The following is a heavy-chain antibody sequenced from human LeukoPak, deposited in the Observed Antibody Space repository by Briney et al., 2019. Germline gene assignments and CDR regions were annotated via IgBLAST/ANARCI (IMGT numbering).Heavy chain of an antibody. CDR2: IYYSGST. D-gene: IGHD6-13*01. Sequence: SETLSPTRTVSGGSISSSSYYLGWIRPPPRKGLEWVGGIYYSGSTYYNPSLKSRVTISVDTSKNQFSLKLSSVTAADTAVYYCARVQWGIAAAGTGFDYWGQGTLVTVSS. J-gene: IGHJ4*02. CDR1: GGSISSSSYY. V-gene: IGHV4-39*01. CDR3: ARVQWGIAAAGTGFDY.